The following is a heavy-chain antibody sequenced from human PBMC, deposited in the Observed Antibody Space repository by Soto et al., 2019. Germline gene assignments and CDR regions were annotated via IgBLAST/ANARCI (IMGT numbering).Heavy chain of an antibody. J-gene: IGHJ4*02. CDR2: ISGSGGST. Sequence: EVQLLESGGGLVQPGGSLRLSCADSGFTFSSYVMSWVRQAPGKGLEWVSGISGSGGSTYYADSVKGRFTISRDNSKNTLYLQMNSLRAEDTAVYYCAKVPYDFWSGYYPPLYFDYWGQGTLVTVSS. D-gene: IGHD3-3*01. CDR3: AKVPYDFWSGYYPPLYFDY. CDR1: GFTFSSYV. V-gene: IGHV3-23*01.